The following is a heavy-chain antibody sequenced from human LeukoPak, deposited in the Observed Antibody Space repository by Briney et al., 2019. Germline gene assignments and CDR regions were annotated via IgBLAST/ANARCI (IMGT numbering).Heavy chain of an antibody. CDR2: IIPILGIA. CDR1: GGTFSSYA. CDR3: AREGPLKGHWFDP. V-gene: IGHV1-69*04. Sequence: ASVKVSCKASGGTFSSYAISWVRQAPGQGLEWMGRIIPILGIANYAQKFQGRVTITADKSTSTAYMELSSLRSEDTAVYYCAREGPLKGHWFDPWGQGTLVTVSS. J-gene: IGHJ5*02.